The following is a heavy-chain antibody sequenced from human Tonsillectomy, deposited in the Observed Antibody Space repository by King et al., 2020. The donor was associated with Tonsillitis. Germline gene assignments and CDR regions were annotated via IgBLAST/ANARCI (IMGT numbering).Heavy chain of an antibody. CDR2: ISYDGSNK. J-gene: IGHJ2*01. D-gene: IGHD3-22*01. CDR3: ARDSIGDLAEVAYIDL. V-gene: IGHV3-30-3*01. Sequence: VQLVESGGGVVQPGRSLRLSCAASGFTFSSYAMHWVRQAPGKGLEWVAVISYDGSNKYYADSVKGRFTISRDNSKNTLYLQMNSLRAEDTAVYYCARDSIGDLAEVAYIDLWGGGTLFSVS. CDR1: GFTFSSYA.